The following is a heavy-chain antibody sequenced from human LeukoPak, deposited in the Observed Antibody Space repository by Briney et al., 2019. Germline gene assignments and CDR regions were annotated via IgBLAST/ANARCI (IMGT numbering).Heavy chain of an antibody. V-gene: IGHV3-21*01. CDR1: GFTFSIYN. CDR2: ISSSSSYI. CDR3: ARDRSYGAPFDY. J-gene: IGHJ4*02. D-gene: IGHD2-15*01. Sequence: RGSLRLSCAASGFTFSIYNMNWVRQAPGKGLEWVSSISSSSSYIYSADSVKGRFTISRDNAKNSMYLQMNSLRAEDTAVYYCARDRSYGAPFDYWGQGTLVTVSS.